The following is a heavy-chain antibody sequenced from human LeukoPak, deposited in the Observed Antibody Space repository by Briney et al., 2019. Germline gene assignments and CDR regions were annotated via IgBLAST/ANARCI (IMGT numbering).Heavy chain of an antibody. Sequence: SQTLSLTCTVSGGSISSGGYCWSWIRQHPGKGLEWIGYIYYSGSTYYNPSLKSRVTISVDTSKNQFSLKLSSVTAADTAVYYCVCIAAGHYYYGIDVWGQGTTVTVSS. D-gene: IGHD6-13*01. CDR3: VCIAAGHYYYGIDV. CDR1: GGSISSGGYC. V-gene: IGHV4-31*03. J-gene: IGHJ6*02. CDR2: IYYSGST.